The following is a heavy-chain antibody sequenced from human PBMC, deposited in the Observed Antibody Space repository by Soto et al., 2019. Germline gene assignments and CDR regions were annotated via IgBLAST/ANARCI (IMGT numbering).Heavy chain of an antibody. V-gene: IGHV3-30-3*01. CDR1: GFTFNTYP. J-gene: IGHJ4*02. Sequence: GGSLRLSCAASGFTFNTYPMHWVRQAPGKGLEWVAVISYHGSNKYYADSVKGRFTISRDSSKNTLYLQMNSLKTEDTALYYCARDVSGSYRTPDYHFDYWGQGTLVTVSS. CDR3: ARDVSGSYRTPDYHFDY. D-gene: IGHD1-26*01. CDR2: ISYHGSNK.